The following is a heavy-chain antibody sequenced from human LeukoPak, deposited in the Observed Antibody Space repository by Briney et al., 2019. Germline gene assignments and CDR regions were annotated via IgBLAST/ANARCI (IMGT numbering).Heavy chain of an antibody. Sequence: PSQTLSLTCAVYGGSFSGYYWSWIRQPPGKGLEWIGEINHSGSTNYNPSLKSRVTLSVDTSKNQFSLKLSSVTAADTAVYYCARGESGYSGSYWAPSTFDYWGQGTLVTVSS. CDR3: ARGESGYSGSYWAPSTFDY. J-gene: IGHJ4*02. CDR2: INHSGST. V-gene: IGHV4-34*01. CDR1: GGSFSGYY. D-gene: IGHD1-26*01.